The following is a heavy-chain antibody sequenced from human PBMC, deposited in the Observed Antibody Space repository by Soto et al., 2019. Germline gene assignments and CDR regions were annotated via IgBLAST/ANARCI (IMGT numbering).Heavy chain of an antibody. CDR2: ISSSGTYI. Sequence: GGSLRLSCEASGFTFNDYSMDWVRQAPEKGLEWVSSISSSGTYIYYADSVKGRFAISRDNANNVMYLQMDTLRAEDTAVYYCVRAGHVFDVHYYGMDLWDQGTTVTVSS. CDR3: VRAGHVFDVHYYGMDL. J-gene: IGHJ6*02. V-gene: IGHV3-21*01. CDR1: GFTFNDYS. D-gene: IGHD3-10*01.